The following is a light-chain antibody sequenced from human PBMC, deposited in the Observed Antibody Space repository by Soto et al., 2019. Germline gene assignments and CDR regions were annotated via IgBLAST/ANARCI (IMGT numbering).Light chain of an antibody. J-gene: IGKJ1*01. CDR2: GAS. V-gene: IGKV3-20*01. CDR3: QQYGSSPKT. CDR1: QSVSSN. Sequence: EILLTQSPSTLSVSPGERATLSCRASQSVSSNLAWYQQKPGQAPRLLIYGASSRATGIPDRFSGSGSGTDFTLTINSLEPEDVAVYYCQQYGSSPKTFGQGTKVDIK.